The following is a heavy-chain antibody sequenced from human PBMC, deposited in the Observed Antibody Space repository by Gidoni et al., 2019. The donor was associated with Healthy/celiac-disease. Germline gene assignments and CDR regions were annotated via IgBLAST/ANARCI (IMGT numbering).Heavy chain of an antibody. CDR3: ARLWGESRIAAAGTREDYYYYGMDV. CDR1: GGSISSSSYY. CDR2: IYYSGST. D-gene: IGHD6-13*01. Sequence: QLQLQESGPGLVKPPETLSLTCTVSGGSISSSSYYWGWIRQPPGKGLEWIGSIYYSGSTYYNPSLKSRVTISVDTSKNQFSLKLSSVTAADTAVYYCARLWGESRIAAAGTREDYYYYGMDVWGQGTTVTVSS. J-gene: IGHJ6*02. V-gene: IGHV4-39*01.